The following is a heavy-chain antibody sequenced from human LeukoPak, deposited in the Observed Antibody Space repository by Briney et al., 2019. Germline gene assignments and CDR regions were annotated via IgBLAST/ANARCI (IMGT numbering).Heavy chain of an antibody. Sequence: GGSLSLSWAASGFTFSSYGMPWVRQAPGKGRGGVAFIRNDGSDQSYATSVKARFTISKTNSNYTLYRQLNSLRAEAPAVYYFAKDGQPMDYWNYGRHWGQGTLVTVSS. CDR1: GFTFSSYG. V-gene: IGHV3-30*02. CDR3: AKDGQPMDYWNYGRH. J-gene: IGHJ4*02. CDR2: IRNDGSDQ. D-gene: IGHD1-7*01.